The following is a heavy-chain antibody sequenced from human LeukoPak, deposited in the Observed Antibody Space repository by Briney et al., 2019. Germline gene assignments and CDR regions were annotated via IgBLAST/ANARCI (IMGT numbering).Heavy chain of an antibody. CDR2: IWYDGSNK. CDR1: GFTFSSYG. V-gene: IGHV3-33*01. D-gene: IGHD5-18*01. Sequence: GRSLRLSCAASGFTFSSYGMHWVRQAPGKGLEGVAVIWYDGSNKYYADSVKGRFTISRDNSKNTLYLQMNSLRAEDTAVYYCARPARGYSYGNYGMDVWGQGTTVTVSS. J-gene: IGHJ6*02. CDR3: ARPARGYSYGNYGMDV.